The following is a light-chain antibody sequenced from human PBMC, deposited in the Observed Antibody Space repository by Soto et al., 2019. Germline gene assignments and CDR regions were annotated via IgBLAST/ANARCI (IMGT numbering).Light chain of an antibody. CDR1: SSDVGGFNY. J-gene: IGLJ1*01. CDR3: CSYAGSYSYA. CDR2: DVN. V-gene: IGLV2-11*01. Sequence: QSALTQPRSVSGSPGQSVTISCTGTSSDVGGFNYVSWYQQHPVKAPKLMIYDVNKRPSGVPDRFSGSKSGSTASLTISGLQAEDEADYYCCSYAGSYSYAFATGTKVTVL.